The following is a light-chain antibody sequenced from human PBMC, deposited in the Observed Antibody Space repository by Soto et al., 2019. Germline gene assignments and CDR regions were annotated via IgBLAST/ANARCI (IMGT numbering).Light chain of an antibody. CDR3: QYYNSYSEA. J-gene: IGKJ1*01. CDR1: QTISSW. Sequence: DIQMTQSPSTLSGSVGDSVTITCRASQTISSWLAWYQQKPGKAPKLLIYKASTLKSEVPSRLSGSRSGTEFTITISSLQPDDFATYYCQYYNSYSEAFGQRTKVELK. CDR2: KAS. V-gene: IGKV1-5*03.